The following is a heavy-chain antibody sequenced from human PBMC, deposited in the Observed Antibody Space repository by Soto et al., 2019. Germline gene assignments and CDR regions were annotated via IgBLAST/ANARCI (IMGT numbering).Heavy chain of an antibody. V-gene: IGHV3-74*01. J-gene: IGHJ3*02. CDR2: INSDGSST. D-gene: IGHD2-15*01. CDR1: GFTFSSYW. Sequence: GESLKISCAASGFTFSSYWMHWVRQAPGKGLVWVSRINSDGSSTSYADSVKGRFTISRDNAKTTLYLQMNSLRAEDTAVYYCAIAGVEGYCSGGFSLGCAFDIWGQGTMVTVSS. CDR3: AIAGVEGYCSGGFSLGCAFDI.